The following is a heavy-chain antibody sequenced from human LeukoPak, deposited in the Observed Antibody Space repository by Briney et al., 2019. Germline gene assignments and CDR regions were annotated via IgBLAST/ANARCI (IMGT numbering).Heavy chain of an antibody. V-gene: IGHV3-30-3*01. CDR2: ISYDGSNK. Sequence: SLXLSCAASGFTFSSYAMHWVRQAPGKGLEGVAVISYDGSNKYYADSVKGRFTISRDNSKNTLYLQMNSLRAEDTAVYYCARVGAAAYPTDYWGQGTLVTVSS. CDR1: GFTFSSYA. J-gene: IGHJ4*02. D-gene: IGHD6-25*01. CDR3: ARVGAAAYPTDY.